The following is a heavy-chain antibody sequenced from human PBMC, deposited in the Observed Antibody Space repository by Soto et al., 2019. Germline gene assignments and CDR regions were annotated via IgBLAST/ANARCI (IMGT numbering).Heavy chain of an antibody. CDR2: TNAGNGNI. J-gene: IGHJ4*02. Sequence: QVQLVQSGAEEKKPGASVKVSCKASGYTFTGYAMHWVRQAPGQRLEWMGWTNAGNGNIKYSQKLQGRVTITRDTSASTAYMELSSLRSEDTAVYYCARAVAVPADFDYWGQGTLVTVSS. CDR1: GYTFTGYA. D-gene: IGHD6-19*01. V-gene: IGHV1-3*05. CDR3: ARAVAVPADFDY.